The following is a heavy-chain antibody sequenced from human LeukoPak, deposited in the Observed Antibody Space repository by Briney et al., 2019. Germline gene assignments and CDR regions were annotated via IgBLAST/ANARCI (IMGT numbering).Heavy chain of an antibody. J-gene: IGHJ4*02. CDR2: INPNSGGT. CDR1: GYTFTGYY. D-gene: IGHD3-10*01. Sequence: AASVKVSCKASGYTFTGYYMHWVRQAPGQGLEWMGWINPNSGGTNYAQKFQGRVTMTRDTSISTAYMNLSSLRSDDMAVYYCARARHFGSGRPIDYPIDDWGQGTLVTVSS. V-gene: IGHV1-2*02. CDR3: ARARHFGSGRPIDYPIDD.